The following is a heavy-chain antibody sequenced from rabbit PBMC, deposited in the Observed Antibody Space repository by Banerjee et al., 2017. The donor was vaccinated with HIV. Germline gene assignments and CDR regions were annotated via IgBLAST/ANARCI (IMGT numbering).Heavy chain of an antibody. D-gene: IGHD6-1*01. CDR3: ARGGAYGYGGVGYVYAMTRLDL. V-gene: IGHV1S45*01. J-gene: IGHJ3*01. CDR1: GFSFSSSYW. Sequence: QEQLEESGGDLVKPEGSLTLTCTASGFSFSSSYWICWVRQAPGKGLEWIACIYAGSSGSTYYASWAKGRFTISKTSSTTVTLQMTSLTAADTATYFCARGGAYGYGGVGYVYAMTRLDLWGPGTLVTVS. CDR2: IYAGSSGST.